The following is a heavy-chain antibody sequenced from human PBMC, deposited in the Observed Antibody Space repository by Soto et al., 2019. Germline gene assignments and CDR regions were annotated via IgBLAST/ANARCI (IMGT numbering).Heavy chain of an antibody. D-gene: IGHD3-16*02. V-gene: IGHV4-31*03. J-gene: IGHJ5*02. CDR2: IYYSGST. Sequence: QVQLQESGPGLVKPSQTLSLTCTVSGGSISSGGYYWSWIRQHPGKGLEWIGYIYYSGSTYYNPSLKSRVTISVDTSKNQFSLKLSSVTAADTAVYYCARVSSYDYIWGSYRYWFDPWGQGTLVTVSS. CDR3: ARVSSYDYIWGSYRYWFDP. CDR1: GGSISSGGYY.